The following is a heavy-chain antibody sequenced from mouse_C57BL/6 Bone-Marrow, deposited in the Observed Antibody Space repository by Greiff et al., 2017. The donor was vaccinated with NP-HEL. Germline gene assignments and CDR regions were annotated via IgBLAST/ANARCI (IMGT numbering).Heavy chain of an antibody. V-gene: IGHV1-61*01. D-gene: IGHD2-4*01. J-gene: IGHJ1*03. Sequence: QVQLQQPGAELVRPGSSVKLSCKASGYTFTSYWMDWVKQRPGQGLEWIGNIYPSDSETHYNQKFKDKATLTVDKSSSTAYMQLSSLTSEDSAVYYCARRVIKGYCDVWGTGTTVTVSS. CDR3: ARRVIKGYCDV. CDR1: GYTFTSYW. CDR2: IYPSDSET.